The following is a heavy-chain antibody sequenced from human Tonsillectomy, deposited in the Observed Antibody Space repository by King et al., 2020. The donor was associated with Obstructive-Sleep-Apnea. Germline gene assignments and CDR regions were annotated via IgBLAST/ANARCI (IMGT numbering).Heavy chain of an antibody. V-gene: IGHV5-10-1*03. Sequence: VQLVQSGAEVKKPGESLRISCKGSGYSFTTYWISWVRQMPGKGLEWMGRIDPSDSYSNYSPSFQGHVTFSADKSISTAYLRWSSLKASDTAMYYCARHEGYSVRQRDIRFDPWGQGTLVTVSS. CDR1: GYSFTTYW. CDR2: IDPSDSYS. D-gene: IGHD5/OR15-5a*01. J-gene: IGHJ5*02. CDR3: ARHEGYSVRQRDIRFDP.